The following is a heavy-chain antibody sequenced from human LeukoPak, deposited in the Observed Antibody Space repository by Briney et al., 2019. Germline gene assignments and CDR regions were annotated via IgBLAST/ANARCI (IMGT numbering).Heavy chain of an antibody. CDR3: AKGYYYHMDV. V-gene: IGHV3-30*02. Sequence: GSLRLSCAASGFTFRSYGMHWVRQAPGKGLEWVAFIRFDESNEYYEDTVKGRFIISRDSSKNTLYLQMNSLRAEDTAVYYCAKGYYYHMDVWGKGTTVTISS. CDR1: GFTFRSYG. J-gene: IGHJ6*03. CDR2: IRFDESNE.